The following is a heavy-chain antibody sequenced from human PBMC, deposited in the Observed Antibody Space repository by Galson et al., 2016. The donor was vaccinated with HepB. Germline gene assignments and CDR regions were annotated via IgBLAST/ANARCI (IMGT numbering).Heavy chain of an antibody. CDR1: GGSISSSSSY. CDR2: IYYTGST. D-gene: IGHD3-16*02. CDR3: ARYGFWGSYRLIRDAFDI. J-gene: IGHJ3*02. V-gene: IGHV4-39*01. Sequence: SETLSLTCTVSGGSISSSSSYWGWIRQPPGKGLEWIGSIYYTGSTYYNPSLKSRVTISMDTSKNQFSLKLSSVTAADTAVYYCARYGFWGSYRLIRDAFDIWGQGTTVTVSS.